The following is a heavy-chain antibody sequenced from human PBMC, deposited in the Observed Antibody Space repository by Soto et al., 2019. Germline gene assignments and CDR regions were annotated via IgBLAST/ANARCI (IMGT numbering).Heavy chain of an antibody. D-gene: IGHD3-22*01. Sequence: PGGSLRLSCAASGFTFSSYGMHWVRQAPGKGLEWVAVISYDGSNKYYADSVKGRFTISRDNSKNTLYLQMNSLRAEDTAVYYCAKSVVVVTTLLDYWGQGTLVTVSS. CDR3: AKSVVVVTTLLDY. J-gene: IGHJ4*02. V-gene: IGHV3-30*18. CDR1: GFTFSSYG. CDR2: ISYDGSNK.